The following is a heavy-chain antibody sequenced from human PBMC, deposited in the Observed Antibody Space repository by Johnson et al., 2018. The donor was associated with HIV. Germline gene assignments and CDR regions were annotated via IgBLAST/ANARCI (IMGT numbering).Heavy chain of an antibody. J-gene: IGHJ3*02. CDR1: GFTFSSYW. V-gene: IGHV3-66*01. CDR2: IQSGENT. D-gene: IGHD2-21*02. CDR3: AGGVTVAFDI. Sequence: VQLVESGGGLVQPGGSLRLSCAASGFTFSSYWMSWVRQAPGKGLEWVSVIQSGENTLYADSVKGRFTVSRDDSKNTLYLQMNSLRAEDTAVYYCAGGVTVAFDIWGPGTVVSVSS.